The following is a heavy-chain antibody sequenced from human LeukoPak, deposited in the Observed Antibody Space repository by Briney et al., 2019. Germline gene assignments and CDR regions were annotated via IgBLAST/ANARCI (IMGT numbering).Heavy chain of an antibody. J-gene: IGHJ4*02. CDR2: IYYSGST. D-gene: IGHD3-10*01. CDR3: ARLTLWFGELRHFDY. V-gene: IGHV4-59*01. CDR1: GGSISSYY. Sequence: PSETLSLTCTVSGGSISSYYWSWIRQPPGKGLEWIRYIYYSGSTNYNPSLKSRVTISLDTAKNQFSLKLSSVTAADTDVYYCARLTLWFGELRHFDYWGQGTLVTVSS.